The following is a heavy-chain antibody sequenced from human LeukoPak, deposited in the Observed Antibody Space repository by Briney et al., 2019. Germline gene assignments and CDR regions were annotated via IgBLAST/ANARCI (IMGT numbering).Heavy chain of an antibody. CDR2: IYPGDSDT. CDR1: GYTFTNYW. D-gene: IGHD6-19*01. J-gene: IGHJ4*02. V-gene: IGHV5-51*01. Sequence: GESLKISCKGSGYTFTNYWIGWVRQMPGKGLEWMGIIYPGDSDTRYSPSFQGQVTMSADKSISTAYLQWSSLKASDTAMYCCARHQVVAGAHWGTSDDWGQVSLVTVSS. CDR3: ARHQVVAGAHWGTSDD.